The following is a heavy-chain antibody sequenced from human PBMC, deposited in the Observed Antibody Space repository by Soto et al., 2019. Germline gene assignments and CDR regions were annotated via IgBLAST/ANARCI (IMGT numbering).Heavy chain of an antibody. CDR1: GYTFTSYG. J-gene: IGHJ6*02. CDR2: ISASNGNT. CDR3: ARADWSGYYSYGMDV. V-gene: IGHV1-18*01. D-gene: IGHD3-3*01. Sequence: QVQLVQSGAEVKKPGASVKVSCKASGYTFTSYGISWVRQAPGHGLEWMGWISASNGNTNYAQKLQGRVTMTTDTSTSTAYMELRSLRSDDTGVYYCARADWSGYYSYGMDVWGQGTTVTVSS.